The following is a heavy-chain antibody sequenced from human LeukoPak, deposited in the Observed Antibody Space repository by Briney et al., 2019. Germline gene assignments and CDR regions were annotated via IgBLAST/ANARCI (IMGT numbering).Heavy chain of an antibody. CDR2: GSHSGGS. CDR1: GGSFSGYY. J-gene: IGHJ4*02. D-gene: IGHD4-17*01. V-gene: IGHV4-34*01. CDR3: ARAGNYGDFDY. Sequence: SETLSLTCAVYGGSFSGYYWSWIRQPPGKGLEWIGEGSHSGGSNYSPSLRSRVTISVDTSKNQFSLKLSSVTAADTAVYYCARAGNYGDFDYWGQGTLVTVSS.